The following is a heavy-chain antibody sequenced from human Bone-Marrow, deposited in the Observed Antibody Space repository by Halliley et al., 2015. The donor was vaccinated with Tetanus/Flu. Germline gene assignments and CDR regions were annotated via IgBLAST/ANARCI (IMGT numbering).Heavy chain of an antibody. D-gene: IGHD3-10*01. CDR1: GFTVNNNY. CDR2: IYAGGTA. V-gene: IGHV3-53*01. CDR3: ARGGGRYYSPHD. J-gene: IGHJ4*02. Sequence: QLVQSGGGLIQPGGSLRLSCAASGFTVNNNYLSWVRQAPGKGLEWVSSIYAGGTAYFADSVRGRFTISRDESKNTVYLQMNNLRVKDTAVYHCARGGGRYYSPHDWGQGTLVTVSS.